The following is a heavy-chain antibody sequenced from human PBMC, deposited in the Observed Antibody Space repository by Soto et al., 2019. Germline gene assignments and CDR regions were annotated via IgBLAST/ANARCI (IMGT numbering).Heavy chain of an antibody. V-gene: IGHV3-23*01. CDR1: GFTFNSYA. Sequence: GGSLRLSCAASGFTFNSYAMKWVRPPPGKGLEWVSLIGESGTPTYYADSVKGRFTISRDNSGNTLFLEMYSLRAEDTAVYYCARYIPGVRYYGMDVWGQGTTVTV. CDR2: IGESGTPT. D-gene: IGHD2-2*01. CDR3: ARYIPGVRYYGMDV. J-gene: IGHJ6*02.